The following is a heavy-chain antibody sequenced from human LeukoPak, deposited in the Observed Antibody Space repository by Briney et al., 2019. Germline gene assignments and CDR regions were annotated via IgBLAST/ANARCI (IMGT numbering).Heavy chain of an antibody. J-gene: IGHJ4*02. CDR1: GFTVSSNY. CDR2: SGGTT. CDR3: ARSTVVQGYCSSPSCPLIY. D-gene: IGHD2-2*01. V-gene: IGHV3-53*01. Sequence: GGSLRLSCAASGFTVSSNYMTWVRHAPGKGLEWVSYSGGTTYYADSVKGRFTISRDNSKNTLYLQMSSLRAEDTAVYYCARSTVVQGYCSSPSCPLIYWGQGTLVTVSS.